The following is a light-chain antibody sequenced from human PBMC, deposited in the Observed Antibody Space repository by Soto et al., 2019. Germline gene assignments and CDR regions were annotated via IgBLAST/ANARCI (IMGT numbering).Light chain of an antibody. CDR1: QSVLYSSNNKNY. CDR3: QHYYSTPLT. J-gene: IGKJ4*01. V-gene: IGKV4-1*01. CDR2: WAS. Sequence: DIVMTQSPDSLAVSLGERATINCKSSQSVLYSSNNKNYLAWYQQNPGQPPKLLIYWASTRESGVPDRFSGSGSGTDFTLTISSLQAEDVAVYYCQHYYSTPLTFGGGTKVEI.